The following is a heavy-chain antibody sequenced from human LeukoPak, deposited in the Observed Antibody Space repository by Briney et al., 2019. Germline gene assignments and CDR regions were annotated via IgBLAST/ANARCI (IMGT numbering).Heavy chain of an antibody. CDR2: IYYSGST. CDR3: ARERGRYYDSSPN. CDR1: GGSISSGDYY. J-gene: IGHJ4*02. V-gene: IGHV4-30-4*01. Sequence: PSQTLSLTCTVSGGSISSGDYYWSWIRQPPGKGLEWIGYIYYSGSTYYNPSLKSRVTISVDTSRNRFSLKLSSVTAADTAVYYCARERGRYYDSSPNWGQGTLVTVSS. D-gene: IGHD3-22*01.